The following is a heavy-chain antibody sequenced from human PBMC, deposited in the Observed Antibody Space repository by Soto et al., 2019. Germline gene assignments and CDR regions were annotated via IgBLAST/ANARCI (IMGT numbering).Heavy chain of an antibody. CDR1: GFSLSTSGVG. CDR2: IYWDDDK. D-gene: IGHD3-9*01. V-gene: IGHV2-5*02. Sequence: GPTLVNPTQTLTLTCTFSGFSLSTSGVGVGWIRQPPGKALEWLALIYWDDDKRYSPSLKSRLTITKDTSKNQVVLTMTNMDPVDTATFSCAHVLNRLQYFAGEPYFDSWGQGTLVTVSS. CDR3: AHVLNRLQYFAGEPYFDS. J-gene: IGHJ4*02.